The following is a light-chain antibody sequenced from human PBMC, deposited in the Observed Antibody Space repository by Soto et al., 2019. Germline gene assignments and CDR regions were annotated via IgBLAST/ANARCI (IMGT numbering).Light chain of an antibody. CDR1: QSVSSSS. V-gene: IGKV3-20*01. Sequence: EIVLTQSPGTLSLSPGERATLSCRASQSVSSSSLAWYQQKRGQAPRLLIHDASSRATGIPDRFSGSASGTEFTLTISSLQSEDFAVYYCQQYNNWPRTFCQGTRLEIK. J-gene: IGKJ5*01. CDR2: DAS. CDR3: QQYNNWPRT.